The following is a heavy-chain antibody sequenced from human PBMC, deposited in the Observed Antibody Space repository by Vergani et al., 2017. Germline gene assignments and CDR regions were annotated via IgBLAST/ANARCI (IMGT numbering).Heavy chain of an antibody. Sequence: EVQLVESGGGLVQPGGSLRLSCAASGFTFSSYAMSWVRQAPGKGLEWVSAISGSGGSTYYADSVKGRFTISRDNSKNTLYLQMNSLRAEDTAVYYCARRRGDYIWGSYRQVEPDDAFDIWGQGTMVTVSS. J-gene: IGHJ3*02. CDR2: ISGSGGST. CDR3: ARRRGDYIWGSYRQVEPDDAFDI. V-gene: IGHV3-23*04. CDR1: GFTFSSYA. D-gene: IGHD3-16*02.